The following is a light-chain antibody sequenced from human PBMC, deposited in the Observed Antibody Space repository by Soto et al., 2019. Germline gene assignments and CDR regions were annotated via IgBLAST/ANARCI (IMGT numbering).Light chain of an antibody. CDR3: SSYAGSNNV. J-gene: IGLJ1*01. V-gene: IGLV2-8*01. Sequence: QYALTQPPSASGSPGQSVTISCTGTSSDVGGYNYVSWYQQHPGKAPKLMIYEVSRRPSGVPGRFSGSKSGNTASLTVSGLQAEDEADYYCSSYAGSNNVFGTGTKVTVL. CDR1: SSDVGGYNY. CDR2: EVS.